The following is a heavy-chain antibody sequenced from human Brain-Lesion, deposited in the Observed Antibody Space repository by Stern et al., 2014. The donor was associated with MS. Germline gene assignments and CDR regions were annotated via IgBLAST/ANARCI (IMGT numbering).Heavy chain of an antibody. CDR2: VSYDGSNK. V-gene: IGHV3-30*18. D-gene: IGHD2/OR15-2a*01. J-gene: IGHJ5*02. CDR3: AKDRQYLTYFFDH. CDR1: GFTFGSCA. Sequence: VQLVESGGGVVQPGRPLRLSCVASGFTFGSCAMHWVRQAPGKGLEWVEGVSYDGSNKYYADSVKGRFTISRDNSQNTLYMQMSSLRPEDTAVYYCAKDRQYLTYFFDHWGQGSLVTVSS.